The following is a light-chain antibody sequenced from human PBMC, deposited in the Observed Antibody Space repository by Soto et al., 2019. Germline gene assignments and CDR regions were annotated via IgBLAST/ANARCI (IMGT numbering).Light chain of an antibody. CDR3: ASYTSSSTSVI. CDR1: SSDXGGYKY. J-gene: IGLJ2*01. V-gene: IGLV2-14*01. CDR2: EVS. Sequence: QSALTQPASVSGSPGQSITISCTGXSSDXGGYKYVSWYQQHPDKAPKLIIFEVSNRPSGISSRFSCSKSGNTASLTISVLQAEDEADYYCASYTSSSTSVIFGRGTKLTVL.